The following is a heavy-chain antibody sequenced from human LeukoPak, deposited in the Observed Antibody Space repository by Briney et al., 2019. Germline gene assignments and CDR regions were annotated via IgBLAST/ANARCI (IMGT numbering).Heavy chain of an antibody. CDR2: ISSSSSYI. D-gene: IGHD3-22*01. Sequence: GGSLRLSCAASGFTFSSYSMNWVRQAPGKGLEWVSSISSSSSYIYYADSVKGRFTISRGNAKNSLYLQMNSLRAEDTAVYYCARDISTAHWYFDLWGRGTLVTVSS. CDR3: ARDISTAHWYFDL. CDR1: GFTFSSYS. V-gene: IGHV3-21*01. J-gene: IGHJ2*01.